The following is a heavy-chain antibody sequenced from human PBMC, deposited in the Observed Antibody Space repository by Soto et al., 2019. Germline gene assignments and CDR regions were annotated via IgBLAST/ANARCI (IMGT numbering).Heavy chain of an antibody. Sequence: GASVKVSCKASGYTFTSYYMHWVRQAPGQGLEWMGIINPSGGSTSYAQKFQGRVTMTRDTSTSTVYMELSSLRSEDTAVYYCARASPSTDYGAGDYVWRGYNWFDPWGQGTLVTVSS. CDR3: ARASPSTDYGAGDYVWRGYNWFDP. CDR1: GYTFTSYY. CDR2: INPSGGST. D-gene: IGHD4-17*01. J-gene: IGHJ5*02. V-gene: IGHV1-46*01.